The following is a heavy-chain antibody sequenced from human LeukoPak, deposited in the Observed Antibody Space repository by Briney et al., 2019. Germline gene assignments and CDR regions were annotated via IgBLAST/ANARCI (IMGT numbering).Heavy chain of an antibody. Sequence: GGSLRLSCAASGFTFSSYSMNWVRQAPGKGLEWVSYISSSSSTIYYADSVRGRFAISRDNAKNSLYLQMNSLRAEDTAVYYCAELGITMIGGVWGKGTTVTISS. J-gene: IGHJ6*04. CDR1: GFTFSSYS. CDR3: AELGITMIGGV. CDR2: ISSSSSTI. D-gene: IGHD3-10*02. V-gene: IGHV3-48*04.